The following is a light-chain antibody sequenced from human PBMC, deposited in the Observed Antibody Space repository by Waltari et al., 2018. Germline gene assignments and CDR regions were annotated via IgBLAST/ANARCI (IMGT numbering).Light chain of an antibody. CDR2: EDR. J-gene: IGLJ2*01. CDR3: QSYDGRDHVI. V-gene: IGLV6-57*03. CDR1: SGSIAVNF. Sequence: FVLTQPHSVSESPGKTVIISCTRSSGSIAVNFVQWFRQRPGDAPSTVIFEDRQRHVGVPNRFSASIYSPANSAYLTISGLEPEDEADYYCQSYDGRDHVIFGGGTKLTVL.